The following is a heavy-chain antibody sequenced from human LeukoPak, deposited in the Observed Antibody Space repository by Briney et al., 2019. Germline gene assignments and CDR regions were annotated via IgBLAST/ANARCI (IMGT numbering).Heavy chain of an antibody. V-gene: IGHV4-30-4*01. D-gene: IGHD3-10*01. Sequence: SETLSLTCTVSGGSLSSGDYYWGWVRQPPGRGLEWVGYIYYSGSTYYNPSLKSRVTISVDTSKNPFSLKLSSVTAADTAVYYCARAFTMVRGVGYGMDVWGQGTTVTVSS. CDR1: GGSLSSGDYY. CDR3: ARAFTMVRGVGYGMDV. J-gene: IGHJ6*02. CDR2: IYYSGST.